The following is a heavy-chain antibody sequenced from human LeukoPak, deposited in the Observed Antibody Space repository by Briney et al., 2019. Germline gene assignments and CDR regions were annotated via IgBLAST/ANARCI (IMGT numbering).Heavy chain of an antibody. V-gene: IGHV1-18*01. CDR1: GYTYTTDG. CDR2: IDTYSGKT. J-gene: IGHJ5*02. D-gene: IGHD6-13*01. Sequence: GASVKVSCKASGYTYTTDGISWVRQAPGQGLEWMGWIDTYSGKTNYAQKFQGRVTMTSDTSTSTAYMELRSLRSDDTAVYYCARDRGIAGADSFDPWGQGTLVTVSS. CDR3: ARDRGIAGADSFDP.